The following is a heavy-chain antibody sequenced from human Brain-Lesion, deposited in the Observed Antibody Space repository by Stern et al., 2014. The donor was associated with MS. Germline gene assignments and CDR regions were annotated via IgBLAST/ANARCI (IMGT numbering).Heavy chain of an antibody. J-gene: IGHJ6*02. CDR3: ARDQRGITIFGVVTDYYYLGMDV. CDR2: INPKTGGK. V-gene: IGHV1-2*02. Sequence: QVQLVQSGAEVKKPGASVKVSCKTSGYIFTGYYIHWVRQAPGQGLEWMAWINPKTGGKKYAQKFQGRVTMSRDTSISTAYVELSSLTSDDTAVYYCARDQRGITIFGVVTDYYYLGMDVWGQGTTVTVSS. CDR1: GYIFTGYY. D-gene: IGHD3-3*01.